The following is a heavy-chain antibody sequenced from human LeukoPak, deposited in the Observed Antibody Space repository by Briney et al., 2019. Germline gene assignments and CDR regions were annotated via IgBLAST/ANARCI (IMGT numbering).Heavy chain of an antibody. Sequence: ASVKVSCKASGYTFTGYYMHWVRQAPGQGLEWMGRINPNSGGTNYAQTFQGRVTMTRDTSISTAYMELSRLRSDDTAVYYCARDPAFGAQGYYYYGMDVWGQGTTVTVSS. CDR2: INPNSGGT. CDR3: ARDPAFGAQGYYYYGMDV. V-gene: IGHV1-2*06. J-gene: IGHJ6*02. CDR1: GYTFTGYY. D-gene: IGHD3-3*01.